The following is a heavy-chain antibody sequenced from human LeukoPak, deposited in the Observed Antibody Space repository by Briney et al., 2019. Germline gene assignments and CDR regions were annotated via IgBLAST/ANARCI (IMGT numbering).Heavy chain of an antibody. V-gene: IGHV3-20*04. CDR1: GFTFDDYG. CDR2: INWNGGST. CDR3: ARRHTTNWYNWFDP. Sequence: TGGSLRLSCAASGFTFDDYGMGWVRQAPGKGLEWVSDINWNGGSTDYADSVKGRFTISRDNAKNSLYLHMSSLRDEDTAFYYCARRHTTNWYNWFDPWGQGTLVIVSS. D-gene: IGHD1-1*01. J-gene: IGHJ5*02.